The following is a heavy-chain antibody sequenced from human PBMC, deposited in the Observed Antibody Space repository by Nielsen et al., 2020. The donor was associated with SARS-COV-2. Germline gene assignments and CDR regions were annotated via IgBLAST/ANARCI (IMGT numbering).Heavy chain of an antibody. D-gene: IGHD6-13*01. CDR3: AREMDGSSWYFWFDP. CDR1: RFTFSSFW. V-gene: IGHV3-7*01. CDR2: IKQDANEK. J-gene: IGHJ5*02. Sequence: GGSLRLSCAASRFTFSSFWMTWVRQAPGKGLEWVANIKQDANEKYYVDSVKGRFTISRDNAKNSLYLQVDSLRAEDTAVYYCAREMDGSSWYFWFDPWGQGTLVTVSS.